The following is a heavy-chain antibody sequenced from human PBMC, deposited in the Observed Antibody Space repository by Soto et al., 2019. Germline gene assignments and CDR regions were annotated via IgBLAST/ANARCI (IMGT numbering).Heavy chain of an antibody. V-gene: IGHV1-18*01. CDR1: GYTFTSYG. CDR2: ISAYNGNT. J-gene: IGHJ4*02. D-gene: IGHD3-3*01. Sequence: ASVKVSCKASGYTFTSYGISWVRQAPGQGLEWMGWISAYNGNTNYAQKLQGRVTMTTDTSTSTAYMELRSLRSDDTAVYYCARSPEYDFWSGYRYYFDYWGQGTLVTVSS. CDR3: ARSPEYDFWSGYRYYFDY.